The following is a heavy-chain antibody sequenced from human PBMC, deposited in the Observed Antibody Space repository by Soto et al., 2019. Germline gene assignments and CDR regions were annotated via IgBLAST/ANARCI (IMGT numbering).Heavy chain of an antibody. CDR3: ANYDYGGDY. V-gene: IGHV3-30*18. J-gene: IGHJ4*02. CDR1: GFTFSSYG. D-gene: IGHD4-17*01. Sequence: QVQLVESGGGVVQPGRSLRLSCAASGFTFSSYGMHWVRQAPGKGLEWVAVISYDGSNKYYADSVKGRFTISRDNSKNTLYLQMNSLRAVDTSVYYCANYDYGGDYWGQGTLVTVSS. CDR2: ISYDGSNK.